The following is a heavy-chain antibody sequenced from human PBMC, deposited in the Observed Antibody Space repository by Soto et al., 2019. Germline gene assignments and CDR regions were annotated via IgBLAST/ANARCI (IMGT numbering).Heavy chain of an antibody. CDR3: AHDPYYSTDGYIRDDWFDP. CDR1: GFSLTTSGVG. D-gene: IGHD6-13*01. CDR2: IYGDDDK. V-gene: IGHV2-5*02. J-gene: IGHJ5*02. Sequence: QITLNESGPALVKPTQTLTLTCTFSGFSLTTSGVGVHWLRQPPGKALEWLAVIYGDDDKRYNPSLETRLTIPEDTPXPXVXXTMTIMDPLDSATYYCAHDPYYSTDGYIRDDWFDPWGQGTLVTVSS.